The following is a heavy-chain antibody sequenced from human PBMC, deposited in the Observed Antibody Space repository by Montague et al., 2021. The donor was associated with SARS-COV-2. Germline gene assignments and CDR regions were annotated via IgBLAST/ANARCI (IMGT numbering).Heavy chain of an antibody. CDR1: GGSISSGCFY. V-gene: IGHV4-61*02. Sequence: TLSLTCTVSGGSISSGCFYWSWIRQPAGKGLEWIGLIYPGGSTNYNPSLRSRVTISVDTSKNQFSLKLSSVTAADTAVYYCASVYTVTDYFDYWGRGTLVTVSS. CDR3: ASVYTVTDYFDY. D-gene: IGHD4-17*01. CDR2: IYPGGST. J-gene: IGHJ4*02.